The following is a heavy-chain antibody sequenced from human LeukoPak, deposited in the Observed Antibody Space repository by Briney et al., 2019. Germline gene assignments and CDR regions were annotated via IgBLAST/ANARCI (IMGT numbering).Heavy chain of an antibody. CDR2: IIPILGIA. Sequence: SVKVSCKASGGTFSSYAISWVRQAPGQGLEWMGRIIPILGIANHAQKFQGRVTITADKSTSTAYMELSSLRSEDTAVYYCASWVGSGSYLDWGQGTLVTVSS. V-gene: IGHV1-69*04. CDR3: ASWVGSGSYLD. D-gene: IGHD3-10*01. CDR1: GGTFSSYA. J-gene: IGHJ4*02.